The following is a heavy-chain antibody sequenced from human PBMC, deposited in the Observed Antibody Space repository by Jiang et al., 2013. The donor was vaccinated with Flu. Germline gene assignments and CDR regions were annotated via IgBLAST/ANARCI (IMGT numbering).Heavy chain of an antibody. Sequence: YGGSFSGYYWSWIRQPPGKGLEWIGEINHSGSTNYNPSLRSRVTISVDTSKNQFSLKLSSVTAADTAVYYCARDGWDIAAHLDAFDIWGQGTMVTVSS. CDR2: INHSGST. J-gene: IGHJ3*02. D-gene: IGHD6-6*01. CDR1: GGSFSGYY. V-gene: IGHV4-34*01. CDR3: ARDGWDIAAHLDAFDI.